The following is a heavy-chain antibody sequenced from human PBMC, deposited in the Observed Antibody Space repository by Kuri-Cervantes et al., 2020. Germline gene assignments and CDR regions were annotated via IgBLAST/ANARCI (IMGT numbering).Heavy chain of an antibody. D-gene: IGHD3-22*01. V-gene: IGHV3-23*01. Sequence: GESLKISCAASGFTFSSYAMSWVRQAPGKGLEWVSAISGSGGSTYYADPVKGRFTISRDNSKNTLYLQMNSLRAEDTAVYYCAKDTVVVINPNFDYWGQGTLVTVSS. CDR1: GFTFSSYA. CDR2: ISGSGGST. CDR3: AKDTVVVINPNFDY. J-gene: IGHJ4*02.